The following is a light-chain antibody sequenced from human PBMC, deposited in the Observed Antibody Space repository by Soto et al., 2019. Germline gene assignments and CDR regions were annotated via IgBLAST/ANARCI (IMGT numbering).Light chain of an antibody. CDR2: GAS. Sequence: EIVMTQSQATLSVSPGERATLSCRASQSVSSNLAWYQKKPGQAPRLLIYGASTRATGIPARFSGSGSGTDFTLTISSLQSEDFAVYYCQQYTDWWTFGQGTRVEIK. CDR3: QQYTDWWT. J-gene: IGKJ1*01. CDR1: QSVSSN. V-gene: IGKV3-15*01.